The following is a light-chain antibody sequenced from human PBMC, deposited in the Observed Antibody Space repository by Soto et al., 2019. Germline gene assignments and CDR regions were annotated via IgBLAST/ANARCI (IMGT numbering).Light chain of an antibody. CDR2: EVS. J-gene: IGLJ7*01. CDR3: SSYTTGSPYV. Sequence: QSVLTQPASVSGSPGQSITISCTGTSSDVGGYNFVSWYQQHPGEAPKLIIYEVSNRPSGVSYRFSASKSGNTASLTISGLQAEDEADYYCSSYTTGSPYVFGGGTQLTVL. CDR1: SSDVGGYNF. V-gene: IGLV2-14*01.